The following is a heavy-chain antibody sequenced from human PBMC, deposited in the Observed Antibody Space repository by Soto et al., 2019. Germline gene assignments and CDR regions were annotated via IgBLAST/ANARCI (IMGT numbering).Heavy chain of an antibody. CDR2: INSGGSLI. D-gene: IGHD3-10*01. Sequence: EVQLVESGGGLVQPGGSLRLSCVGSGFRFNEYEINWVQAPGKGLEWIAYINSGGSLIYYAASVKGRFTISRDNYKDSVYLQMNSLRADDTALYYCARETSYGQSATIVGEFWGQGTLVTVSS. CDR1: GFRFNEYE. J-gene: IGHJ4*02. V-gene: IGHV3-48*03. CDR3: ARETSYGQSATIVGEF.